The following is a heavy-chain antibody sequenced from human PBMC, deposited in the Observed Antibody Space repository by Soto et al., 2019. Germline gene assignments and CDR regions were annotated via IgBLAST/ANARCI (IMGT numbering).Heavy chain of an antibody. CDR2: IDYSGST. Sequence: QVQLQESGPGLVKPSQTLSLTCTVSGGSISSGGYYWSWIRQHPGKGLEWIGYIDYSGSTYYNPYLTSRVTISVDTSKNQSALKLSSVTAADTAVYYCARAKLLLWFGELYYWGQGTLVTVSS. D-gene: IGHD3-10*01. V-gene: IGHV4-31*03. CDR3: ARAKLLLWFGELYY. CDR1: GGSISSGGYY. J-gene: IGHJ4*02.